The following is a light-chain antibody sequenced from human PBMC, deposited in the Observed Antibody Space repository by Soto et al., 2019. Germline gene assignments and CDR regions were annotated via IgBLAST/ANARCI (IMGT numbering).Light chain of an antibody. V-gene: IGKV3-15*01. Sequence: VFTESPDTFSVSPVERGTLSSTGGQAINNGLAWYQQKPGQAPRLLIYTAFTRANGIPARFSGSGSGTEFTLTISGLQSEDFAVYYCLQYNNWPPTWTFGQGTKVDIK. CDR3: LQYNNWPPTWT. CDR1: QAINNG. CDR2: TAF. J-gene: IGKJ1*01.